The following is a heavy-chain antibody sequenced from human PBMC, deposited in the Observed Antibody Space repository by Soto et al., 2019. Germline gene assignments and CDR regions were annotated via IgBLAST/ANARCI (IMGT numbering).Heavy chain of an antibody. CDR3: SRASAVAGGSSNSLPDDY. J-gene: IGHJ4*02. V-gene: IGHV1-2*02. CDR1: GYTFTDYY. Sequence: QVQLVQSGAEVKKPGASVKVSCKASGYTFTDYYMHWVRQAPGQGLEWMGWINPASGGTSYAQNFQGRVTMTRDTSISTAYMELNRLSSDDTAVYYCSRASAVAGGSSNSLPDDYWGQGTLVTVSS. CDR2: INPASGGT. D-gene: IGHD6-19*01.